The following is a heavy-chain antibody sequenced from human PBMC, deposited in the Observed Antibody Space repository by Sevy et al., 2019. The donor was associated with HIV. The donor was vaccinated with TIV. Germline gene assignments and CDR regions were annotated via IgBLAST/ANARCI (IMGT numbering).Heavy chain of an antibody. CDR3: ARVIPIFGVVINFNWFDP. CDR1: GFIFNSHS. CDR2: ISSSSSTI. Sequence: GGSLRLSCAAAGFIFNSHSMSWVRQAPGKGLEWVSYISSSSSTIYYADSVKGRFTISRDNAKKSLYLQMNSLRAEDMAVYYCARVIPIFGVVINFNWFDPWGQGTLVTVSS. V-gene: IGHV3-48*01. J-gene: IGHJ5*02. D-gene: IGHD3-3*01.